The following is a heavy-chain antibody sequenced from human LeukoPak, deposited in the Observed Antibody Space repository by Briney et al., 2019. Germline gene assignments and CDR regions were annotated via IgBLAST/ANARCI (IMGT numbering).Heavy chain of an antibody. Sequence: SQTLSLTCAISGDSVSSNSAAWNWIRQSPPRGLEWLGRTYYRSKWYNDYAVSVKSRITIKPDTSKNQFSLQLNSVTPEDTAVYYCARGGCSSTSCYASNDAFDIWGQGTMVTVSS. J-gene: IGHJ3*02. V-gene: IGHV6-1*01. D-gene: IGHD2-2*01. CDR1: GDSVSSNSAA. CDR2: TYYRSKWYN. CDR3: ARGGCSSTSCYASNDAFDI.